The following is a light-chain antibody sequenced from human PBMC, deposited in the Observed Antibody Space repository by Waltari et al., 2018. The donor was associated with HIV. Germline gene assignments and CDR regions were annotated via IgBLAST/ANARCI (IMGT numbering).Light chain of an antibody. V-gene: IGKV3-20*01. CDR3: QQYGSSFT. CDR1: QSVSSSY. Sequence: EIVLTQSPGTLSLSPGERATLSCRASQSVSSSYLAWYQQKPGQAPRLLIYGASSRATGIPDRFSGSGSGTDVTLTISRLETEDFAVYYCQQYGSSFTFGPGTKVDIK. J-gene: IGKJ3*01. CDR2: GAS.